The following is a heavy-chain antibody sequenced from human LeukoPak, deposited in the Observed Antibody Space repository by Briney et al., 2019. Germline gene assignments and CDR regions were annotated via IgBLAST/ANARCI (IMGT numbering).Heavy chain of an antibody. CDR2: ISSSSSYI. CDR3: AALRGCSSTSCPSGT. Sequence: GGSLRLSCAASGFTFSSYSMNWVRQAPGKGLEWVSSISSSSSYIYYADSVKGRFTISRDNAKNSLYLQMNSPRAEDTAVYYCAALRGCSSTSCPSGTWDQGTLVTVSS. CDR1: GFTFSSYS. J-gene: IGHJ5*02. V-gene: IGHV3-21*01. D-gene: IGHD2-2*01.